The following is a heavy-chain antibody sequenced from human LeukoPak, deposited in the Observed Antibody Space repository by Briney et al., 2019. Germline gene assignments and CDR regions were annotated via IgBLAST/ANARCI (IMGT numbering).Heavy chain of an antibody. CDR2: ISSRSGTI. J-gene: IGHJ6*02. D-gene: IGHD3-10*01. CDR1: GFTFSRYS. CDR3: ARAYYYGSGSYYNGDYYYYGMDV. V-gene: IGHV3-48*01. Sequence: GGSLRLSCAASGFTFSRYSMNWVRQAPGKGLEWVSYISSRSGTISYAGSVKGRFTISRENAKNSLYLQMNSLRAGDTAVYYCARAYYYGSGSYYNGDYYYYGMDVWGQGTTVTVSS.